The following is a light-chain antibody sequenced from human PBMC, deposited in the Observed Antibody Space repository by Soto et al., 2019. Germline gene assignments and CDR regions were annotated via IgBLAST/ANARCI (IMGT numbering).Light chain of an antibody. CDR2: GAS. V-gene: IGKV3-20*01. Sequence: EIVLTQSPGSLSLSPGERATLSCRASQSVDSSFFAWYQQKPGQAPRLLIYGASNRATGIPDRFSGSGSGTDFTLTISRLEPDGFVVYYCQQYVSSVTFGQGTKVEIK. J-gene: IGKJ1*01. CDR1: QSVDSSF. CDR3: QQYVSSVT.